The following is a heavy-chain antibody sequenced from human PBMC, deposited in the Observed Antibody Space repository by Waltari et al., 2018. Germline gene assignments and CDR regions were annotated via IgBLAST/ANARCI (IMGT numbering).Heavy chain of an antibody. J-gene: IGHJ4*02. CDR1: GGSISSSSYY. CDR2: IYYSGST. CDR3: ARLVARKSWYVDY. V-gene: IGHV4-39*07. D-gene: IGHD6-13*01. Sequence: QLQPQESGPGLVKPSETLSLTCTVSGGSISSSSYYWGWIRQPPGKGLEWIGSIYYSGSTYYNPSLKGRVTISVDTSKNQFSLKLSSVTAADTAVYYCARLVARKSWYVDYRGQGTLVTVSS.